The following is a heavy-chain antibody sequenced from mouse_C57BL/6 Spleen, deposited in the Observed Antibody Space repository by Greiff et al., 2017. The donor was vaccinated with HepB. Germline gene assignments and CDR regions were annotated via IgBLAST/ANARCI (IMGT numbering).Heavy chain of an antibody. J-gene: IGHJ3*01. CDR3: ASYSPLPY. Sequence: VQLPQSGAELARPGASVKMSCKASGYTFTSYTMHWVQQRPGQGLEWIGYINPSSGYTKHNQKFKDKATLTADKSSSTAYMQLSSLTSEDSAVYYCASYSPLPYWGQGTLVTVSA. CDR1: GYTFTSYT. D-gene: IGHD1-1*01. CDR2: INPSSGYT. V-gene: IGHV1-4*01.